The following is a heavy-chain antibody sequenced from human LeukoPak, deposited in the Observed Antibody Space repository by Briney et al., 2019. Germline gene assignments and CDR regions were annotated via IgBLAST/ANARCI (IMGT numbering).Heavy chain of an antibody. V-gene: IGHV4-34*01. CDR3: ARQGRDGILYYISRGAFDI. J-gene: IGHJ3*02. Sequence: ASETLSLTCAVYGGSFSGYYWSWIRQPPGKGLEWIGETNHSGSTNYNPSLKSRVTISVDTSKNQFSLKLSSVTAADTAVYYCARQGRDGILYYISRGAFDIWGQGTMVTVSS. CDR1: GGSFSGYY. CDR2: TNHSGST. D-gene: IGHD2-8*01.